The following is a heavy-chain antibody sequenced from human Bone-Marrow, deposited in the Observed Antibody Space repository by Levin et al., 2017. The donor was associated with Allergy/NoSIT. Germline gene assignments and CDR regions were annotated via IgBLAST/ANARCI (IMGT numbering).Heavy chain of an antibody. J-gene: IGHJ5*02. CDR3: SRDLNTAMVGSGVDWFDP. CDR2: IRSNAYGGTT. V-gene: IGHV3-49*03. Sequence: PGGSLRLSCTASGFTVGDYAFSWFRQAPGKGLEWVGFIRSNAYGGTTEYAASVEGRFTISRDDSKSISSLSMTRLKTEDTAVYYCSRDLNTAMVGSGVDWFDPWGQGTLVTVSS. CDR1: GFTVGDYA. D-gene: IGHD5-18*01.